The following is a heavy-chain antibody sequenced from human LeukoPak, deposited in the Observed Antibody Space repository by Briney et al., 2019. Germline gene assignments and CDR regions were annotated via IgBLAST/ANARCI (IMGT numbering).Heavy chain of an antibody. Sequence: ASVKVSCKASGYTFTSYGISWVRQPPGQGLEWMGWISAYNGNTNYAQKLQGRVTMTTDTSTSTAYMELRSLRSDDTAVYYCARGSPYDFWSGLGALYYYYGMDVWGQGTTVTVSS. D-gene: IGHD3-3*01. CDR3: ARGSPYDFWSGLGALYYYYGMDV. CDR1: GYTFTSYG. V-gene: IGHV1-18*01. J-gene: IGHJ6*02. CDR2: ISAYNGNT.